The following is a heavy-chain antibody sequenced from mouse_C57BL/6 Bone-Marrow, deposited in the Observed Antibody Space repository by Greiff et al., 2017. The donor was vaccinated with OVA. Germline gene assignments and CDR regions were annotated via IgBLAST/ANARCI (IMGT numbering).Heavy chain of an antibody. Sequence: EVMLVESGGDLVKPGGSLKLSCAASGFTFSSYGMSWVRQTPDKRLEWVATISSGGSYTYYPDSVKGRFTISRDNAKNTLYLQMSSLKSEDTAMYYCASPIYDGYYEDFDVWGTGTTVTVSS. J-gene: IGHJ1*03. D-gene: IGHD2-3*01. CDR3: ASPIYDGYYEDFDV. CDR1: GFTFSSYG. V-gene: IGHV5-6*01. CDR2: ISSGGSYT.